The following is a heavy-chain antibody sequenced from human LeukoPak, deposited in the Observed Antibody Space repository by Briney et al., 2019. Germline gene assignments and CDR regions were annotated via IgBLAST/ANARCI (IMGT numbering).Heavy chain of an antibody. V-gene: IGHV4-38-2*02. Sequence: SETLSLTCTVSGYSISSGYYWGWIRQPPGKGLEWIGSIYHSGSTYYNPSLKSRVTISVDTSKNQFSLKLSSVTAADTAVYYCARVGQWLVRDAFDIWGQGTMVTVSS. CDR1: GYSISSGYY. CDR2: IYHSGST. CDR3: ARVGQWLVRDAFDI. J-gene: IGHJ3*02. D-gene: IGHD6-19*01.